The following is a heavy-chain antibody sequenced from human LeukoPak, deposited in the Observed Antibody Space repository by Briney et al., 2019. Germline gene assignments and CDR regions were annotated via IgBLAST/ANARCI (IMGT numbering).Heavy chain of an antibody. CDR1: GFTFGDYA. J-gene: IGHJ4*02. Sequence: GGSLRLSCTTSGFTFGDYAMSWVRQAPGKGLEWVGFIRSEVYGGTPEYAASVKGRFTISRDDSKSIAYLQMNSLKTEDTAVYYCTRVDCSSTSCYISHADYWGRGTLVTVSS. D-gene: IGHD2-2*02. CDR2: IRSEVYGGTP. V-gene: IGHV3-49*04. CDR3: TRVDCSSTSCYISHADY.